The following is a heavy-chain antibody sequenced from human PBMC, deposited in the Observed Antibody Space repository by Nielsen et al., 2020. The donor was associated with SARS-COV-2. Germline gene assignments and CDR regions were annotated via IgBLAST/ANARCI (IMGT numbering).Heavy chain of an antibody. V-gene: IGHV3-9*01. J-gene: IGHJ4*02. CDR2: ISWNSGSI. Sequence: SLKISCAASGFTFDDYAMHWVRQAPGKGLEWVSGISWNSGSIGYADSVKGRFTISRDNAKNSLYLQMNSLRADDTAVYYCARKPSGYGDYVGFDYWGQGTLVTVSS. CDR3: ARKPSGYGDYVGFDY. CDR1: GFTFDDYA. D-gene: IGHD4-17*01.